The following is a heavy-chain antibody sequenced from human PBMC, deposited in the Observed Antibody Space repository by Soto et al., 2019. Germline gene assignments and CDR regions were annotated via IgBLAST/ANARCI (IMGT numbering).Heavy chain of an antibody. CDR1: GFRFSDHY. V-gene: IGHV3-72*01. D-gene: IGHD1-1*01. Sequence: ESGGSWVQSGGSLRLSCAASGFRFSDHYMDWVRQAPGKSLEWVGRSKANHQNFATEYAASVKGRLTISRDVSQNSVHLQMDSLQPEDTAVYFCAKEGEARYLDLWGQGTLVTVSS. CDR3: AKEGEARYLDL. J-gene: IGHJ5*02. CDR2: SKANHQNFAT.